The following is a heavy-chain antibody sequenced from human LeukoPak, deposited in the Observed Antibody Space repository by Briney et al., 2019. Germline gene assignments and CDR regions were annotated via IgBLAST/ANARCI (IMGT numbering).Heavy chain of an antibody. CDR3: AKDTGYYYYYMDV. D-gene: IGHD4-11*01. CDR1: GFTFSSYG. V-gene: IGHV3-33*06. Sequence: GRALRLSCAASGFTFSSYGMHWVRQAPGKGLEWVAVIWYDGSSKYYADSVKGRVTISRDNSENTLYLQMSSLRAEDTAVYYCAKDTGYYYYYMDVWGKGTTVTVSS. J-gene: IGHJ6*03. CDR2: IWYDGSSK.